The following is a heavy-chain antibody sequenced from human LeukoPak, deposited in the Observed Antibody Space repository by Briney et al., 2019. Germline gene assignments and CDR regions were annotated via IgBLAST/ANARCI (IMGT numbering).Heavy chain of an antibody. Sequence: GGSLRLSCAASGFTFSFYSMISVRQSPGKGLEWVSSISSASTYIYYADSVKGRFTISRDNAKHSLFLQMNSLRAEDTAVYYCVREGVGYSYGYAYWGQGTLVTVSS. CDR2: ISSASTYI. D-gene: IGHD5-18*01. CDR3: VREGVGYSYGYAY. V-gene: IGHV3-21*01. J-gene: IGHJ4*02. CDR1: GFTFSFYS.